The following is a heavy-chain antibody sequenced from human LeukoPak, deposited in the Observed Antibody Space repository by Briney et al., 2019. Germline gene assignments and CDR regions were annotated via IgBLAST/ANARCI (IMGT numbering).Heavy chain of an antibody. V-gene: IGHV3-30*18. CDR2: ISYDGSNK. CDR3: AKDRLLWFGDLSRYYGMDV. J-gene: IGHJ6*02. CDR1: GFTFSSYG. Sequence: PGRSLRLSCAASGFTFSSYGMHWVRQAPGKGLEWVAVISYDGSNKYYADSVKGRFTISRDNSKNTLYLQMNSLRAEDTAVYYCAKDRLLWFGDLSRYYGMDVWGQGTTVTVSS. D-gene: IGHD3-10*01.